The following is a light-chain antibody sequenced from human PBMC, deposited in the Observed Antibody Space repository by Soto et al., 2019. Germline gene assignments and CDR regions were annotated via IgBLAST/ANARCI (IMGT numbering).Light chain of an antibody. CDR1: QSISTW. V-gene: IGKV1-5*01. J-gene: IGKJ1*01. Sequence: DIQMTQSPSTLSASVGDRVTITCRASQSISTWLAWYQQRSGKAPQLLIYDASGLESGVPSRFSGSGSGTEFPLTISSRQPDDFATYFGLQYHSYSRPFGPGNRVEI. CDR3: LQYHSYSRP. CDR2: DAS.